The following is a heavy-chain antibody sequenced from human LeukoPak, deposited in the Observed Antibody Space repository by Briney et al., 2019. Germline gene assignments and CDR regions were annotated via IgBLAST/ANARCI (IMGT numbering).Heavy chain of an antibody. V-gene: IGHV3-23*01. J-gene: IGHJ5*02. CDR1: GFTFSTYA. CDR3: ATDFYDST. D-gene: IGHD3-22*01. Sequence: PGGSLRLSCAASGFTFSTYAMSWVRQAPGKGLEWASGISGSDRSTYYADSVKGRFTISRDNSKNTLYLQMNSLQTEDTAVYYCATDFYDSTWGQGTLVTVSS. CDR2: ISGSDRST.